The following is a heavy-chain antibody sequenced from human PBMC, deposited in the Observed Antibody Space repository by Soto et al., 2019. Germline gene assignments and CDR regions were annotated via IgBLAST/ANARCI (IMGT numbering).Heavy chain of an antibody. CDR3: ARASYSSSRLYYYGMDV. Sequence: SETLSLTCAVSGGSISSSNWWSWVRQPPGKGLEWIGEIYHSGSTNYNPSLKSRVAISVDKSKNQFSLKLSSVTAADTAVYYCARASYSSSRLYYYGMDVWGQGTTVTVSS. CDR2: IYHSGST. CDR1: GGSISSSNW. V-gene: IGHV4-4*02. J-gene: IGHJ6*02. D-gene: IGHD6-13*01.